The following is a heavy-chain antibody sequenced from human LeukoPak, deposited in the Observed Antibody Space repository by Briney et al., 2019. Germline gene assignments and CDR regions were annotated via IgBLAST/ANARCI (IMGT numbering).Heavy chain of an antibody. CDR1: GFTFSSYW. J-gene: IGHJ6*03. CDR3: ARDSSSWYGYYYYMDV. Sequence: PGGSLRLSCAASGFTFSSYWMSWVRQAPGKGLEWVANIKQDGSEKYYVDSVKGRFTISRDNAKNSLYLQMNSLRAEDTAVYYCARDSSSWYGYYYYMDVWGEGTTVTVSS. D-gene: IGHD6-13*01. CDR2: IKQDGSEK. V-gene: IGHV3-7*01.